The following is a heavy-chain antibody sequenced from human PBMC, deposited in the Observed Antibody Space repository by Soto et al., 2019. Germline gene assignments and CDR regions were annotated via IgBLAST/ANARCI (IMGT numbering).Heavy chain of an antibody. J-gene: IGHJ4*02. V-gene: IGHV1-69*12. CDR2: IIPIFGTA. CDR1: GGTFSSYA. D-gene: IGHD5-18*01. CDR3: ARTSQAGGYSDTNYFDY. Sequence: QVQLVQSGAEVKKPGSSVKVSCKASGGTFSSYAISWVRQAPGQGLEWMGVIIPIFGTANYAQTFQGGVTITADESTSTAYMELSSLRSEDTAVYYCARTSQAGGYSDTNYFDYWGQGTLVAVSS.